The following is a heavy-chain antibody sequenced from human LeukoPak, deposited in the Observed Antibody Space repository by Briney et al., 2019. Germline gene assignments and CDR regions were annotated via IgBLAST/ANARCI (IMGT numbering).Heavy chain of an antibody. CDR2: ISSSYRTI. Sequence: HPGGSLRLSCAAPGSILSGWQMNGVRQAPGKGLEWISYISSSYRTIYYADSVKGRFTVSRDNTKNSIYLQMNSLRVEDTAVYYCQKEDSMVTVSGIDVGGQGTTVTVSS. J-gene: IGHJ6*02. V-gene: IGHV3-48*03. CDR3: QKEDSMVTVSGIDV. CDR1: GSILSGWQ. D-gene: IGHD4-23*01.